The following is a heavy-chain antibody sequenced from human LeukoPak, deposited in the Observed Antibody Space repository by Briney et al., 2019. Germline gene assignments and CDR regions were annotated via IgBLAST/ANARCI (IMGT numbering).Heavy chain of an antibody. D-gene: IGHD3-22*01. Sequence: SCKASSYTFTNYAMHWVRQAPGKGLEWVAVISYDGSNKYYADSVKGRFTISRDNSKNTLYLQMNSLRAEDTAVYYCARVLPHYYDSSNKGYFEYWGQGTLVTVSS. CDR2: ISYDGSNK. V-gene: IGHV3-30-3*01. CDR3: ARVLPHYYDSSNKGYFEY. CDR1: SYTFTNYA. J-gene: IGHJ4*02.